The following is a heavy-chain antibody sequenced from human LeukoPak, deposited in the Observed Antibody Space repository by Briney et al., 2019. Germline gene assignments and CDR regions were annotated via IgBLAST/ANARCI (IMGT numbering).Heavy chain of an antibody. Sequence: PSETLSLTCTVSGGSISSGDYYWSWIRQPPGKGLEWIGYIYYSGSTYYNPSLKSRVTISVDTSKNQFSLKLRSVTAADTAVYYCARVLAPDAFDIWGQGTMVTVSS. D-gene: IGHD2/OR15-2a*01. CDR1: GGSISSGDYY. CDR2: IYYSGST. CDR3: ARVLAPDAFDI. J-gene: IGHJ3*02. V-gene: IGHV4-30-4*08.